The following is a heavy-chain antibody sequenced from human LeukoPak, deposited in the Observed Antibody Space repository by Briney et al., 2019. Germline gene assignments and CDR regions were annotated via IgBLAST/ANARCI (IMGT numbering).Heavy chain of an antibody. CDR2: INPDSGGT. D-gene: IGHD4-17*01. J-gene: IGHJ5*02. CDR1: GYTFTGYY. CDR3: ARGAGHYGDQGYWFDP. Sequence: ASVKVSCKASGYTFTGYYMHWVRQAPGQGLEWMGWINPDSGGTNYAQKFQGWVTMTRDTSISTAYMELSRLRSDDTAVYYCARGAGHYGDQGYWFDPWGQGTLVTVSS. V-gene: IGHV1-2*04.